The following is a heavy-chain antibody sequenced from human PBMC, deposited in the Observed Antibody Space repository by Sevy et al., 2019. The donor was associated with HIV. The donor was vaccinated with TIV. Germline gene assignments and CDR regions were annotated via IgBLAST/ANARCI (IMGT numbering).Heavy chain of an antibody. D-gene: IGHD6-13*01. CDR3: ARDRRAGYSSNWYRDFDY. CDR2: ISYDGRNNK. Sequence: GGSLRLSCAASGFSFSDYRMHWVRQAPGKGLEWVAVISYDGRNNKYNADSVKGRFTISRDNSKNTLYLQMHSLRAEDTALYYCARDRRAGYSSNWYRDFDYWGQGTLVTVSS. V-gene: IGHV3-30*03. CDR1: GFSFSDYR. J-gene: IGHJ4*02.